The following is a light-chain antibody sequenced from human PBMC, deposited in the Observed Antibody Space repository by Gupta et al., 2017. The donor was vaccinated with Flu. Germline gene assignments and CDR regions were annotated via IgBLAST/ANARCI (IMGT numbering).Light chain of an antibody. CDR1: QSIGNY. J-gene: IGKJ1*01. CDR2: DAT. Sequence: DIQMTQSPSSLSASVGDRVTITCRASQSIGNYFNWYQQKAGKAPRLLIYDATSFHTGVPSRFSISGSGTDFTLTISSLQPEDYATYYCQQTYTTPQTFGQGTKVEIK. V-gene: IGKV1-39*01. CDR3: QQTYTTPQT.